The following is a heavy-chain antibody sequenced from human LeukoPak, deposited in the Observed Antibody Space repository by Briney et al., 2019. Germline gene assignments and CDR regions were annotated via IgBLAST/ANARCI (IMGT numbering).Heavy chain of an antibody. V-gene: IGHV3-11*06. Sequence: KPGGSLRLSCAASGFTFSDYYMSWIRQAPGKGLEWVSYISGSSNYIYYADSVKGRFTISRGNAKNSLYLQMNSLRVEDTAVYYCARDESGDNDAFDIWGQGTMVTVSS. CDR2: ISGSSNYI. D-gene: IGHD2-21*01. CDR1: GFTFSDYY. J-gene: IGHJ3*02. CDR3: ARDESGDNDAFDI.